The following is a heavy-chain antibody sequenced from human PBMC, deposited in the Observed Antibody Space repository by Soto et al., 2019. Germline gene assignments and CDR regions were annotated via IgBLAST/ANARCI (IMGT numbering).Heavy chain of an antibody. CDR3: ARRTAAAGSDRRYYYYYGMDV. V-gene: IGHV3-21*01. J-gene: IGHJ6*02. CDR2: ISSSSSYI. D-gene: IGHD6-13*01. CDR1: GFTFSSYS. Sequence: PGGSLRLSCAASGFTFSSYSMNWVLQAPGKGLEWVSSISSSSSYIYYADSVKGRFTISRDNAKNSLCLQMNSLRAEDTAVYYCARRTAAAGSDRRYYYYYGMDVWGQGTTVTVSS.